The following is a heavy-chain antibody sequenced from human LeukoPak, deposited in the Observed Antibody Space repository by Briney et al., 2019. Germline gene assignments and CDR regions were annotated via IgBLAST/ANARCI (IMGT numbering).Heavy chain of an antibody. V-gene: IGHV3-7*03. CDR1: GFTFRSYW. CDR3: ARDHNYGSDY. J-gene: IGHJ4*02. CDR2: IKEDGSEK. Sequence: HPGGSLRLSCAASGFTFRSYWMSWVRQAPGKGLEWVANIKEDGSEKYYVDSVKGRFTISRDSAKNSLYLQMSSLRVEDTAVCYCARDHNYGSDYWGQGTLVTVSS. D-gene: IGHD5-18*01.